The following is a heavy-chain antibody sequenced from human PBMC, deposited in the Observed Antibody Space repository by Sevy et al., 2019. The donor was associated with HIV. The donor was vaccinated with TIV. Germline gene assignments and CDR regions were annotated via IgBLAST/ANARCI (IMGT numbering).Heavy chain of an antibody. CDR3: ARDVAFTTEYSYGMDV. Sequence: GGSLRLSCAASGFMFSSYSVHWVRQAPGKGLEWVAVISYAGSNKYYADSVKVRFTISRDNSKNTLYLQMNSLRAEDTAVYYCARDVAFTTEYSYGMDVWGQGTTVTVSS. CDR1: GFMFSSYS. J-gene: IGHJ6*02. V-gene: IGHV3-30-3*01. D-gene: IGHD4-17*01. CDR2: ISYAGSNK.